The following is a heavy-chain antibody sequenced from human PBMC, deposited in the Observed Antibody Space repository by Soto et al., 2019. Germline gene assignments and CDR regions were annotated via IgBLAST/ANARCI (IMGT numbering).Heavy chain of an antibody. Sequence: ASVKVSCKASGYTFTSYGISWVRQAPGQGLEWMGWISAYNGNTNYAQKLQGRVTMTTDTSTSTAYMELRSLRSDDTAVYYCARSVVTIFGVVINWFDPWGQGTLVTVSS. CDR2: ISAYNGNT. J-gene: IGHJ5*02. CDR1: GYTFTSYG. V-gene: IGHV1-18*01. CDR3: ARSVVTIFGVVINWFDP. D-gene: IGHD3-3*01.